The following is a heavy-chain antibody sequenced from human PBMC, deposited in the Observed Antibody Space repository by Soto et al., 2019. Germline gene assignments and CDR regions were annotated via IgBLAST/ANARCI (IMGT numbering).Heavy chain of an antibody. CDR3: AKDLRTGVVNIVATVDC. CDR1: GFTFSDYA. V-gene: IGHV3-23*01. Sequence: GGSLRLSCAASGFTFSDYAMSWIRQAPGKGLEWVSGITDSGDYTYTADSVKGRFTTSRDNSKSTLYLQMNSLSAEDTAVYYCAKDLRTGVVNIVATVDCWGQGTLVTVSS. CDR2: ITDSGDYT. J-gene: IGHJ4*02. D-gene: IGHD5-12*01.